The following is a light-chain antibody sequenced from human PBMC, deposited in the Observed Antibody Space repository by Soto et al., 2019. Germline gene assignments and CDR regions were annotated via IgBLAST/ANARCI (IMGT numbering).Light chain of an antibody. CDR2: LEGSGSY. CDR3: ETWDSNSWV. Sequence: QPVLTQSSSASASLGSSVKLTCTLSSGHSSYIIAWHQQQPGKAPRYLMKLEGSGSYNKGSGVPDLFSGSSSGADRYLTISNLQFEDEADYYCETWDSNSWVFGGGTKLTVL. CDR1: SGHSSYI. J-gene: IGLJ3*02. V-gene: IGLV4-60*02.